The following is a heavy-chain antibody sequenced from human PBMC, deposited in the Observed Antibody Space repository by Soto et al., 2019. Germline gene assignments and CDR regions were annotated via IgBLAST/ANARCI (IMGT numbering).Heavy chain of an antibody. CDR2: IYYTGST. Sequence: SETLSLTCTVSGGSIRSGGYYWSWIRQHPGKGLEWIGYIYYTGSTYNNPSLKRRVTLSVDTSKNQFSLKLSSVTAADTAVYYCARGFLYYYGSGSQRPYYYYGMDVWGQGTTVTVSS. J-gene: IGHJ6*02. CDR1: GGSIRSGGYY. D-gene: IGHD3-10*01. CDR3: ARGFLYYYGSGSQRPYYYYGMDV. V-gene: IGHV4-31*03.